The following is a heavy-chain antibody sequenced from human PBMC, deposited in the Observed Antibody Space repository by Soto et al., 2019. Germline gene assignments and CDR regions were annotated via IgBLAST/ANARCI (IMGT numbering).Heavy chain of an antibody. Sequence: PSETLSLTCTVSGGSISSGDYYWSWIRQPPGKGLEWIGYIYYSGSTYYNPSLKSRVTISVDTSKNQFSLKLSSVTAADTAVYYCARGNYGSGSRGAFDSWGQGTMVTV. CDR1: GGSISSGDYY. CDR2: IYYSGST. J-gene: IGHJ3*02. CDR3: ARGNYGSGSRGAFDS. V-gene: IGHV4-30-4*01. D-gene: IGHD3-10*01.